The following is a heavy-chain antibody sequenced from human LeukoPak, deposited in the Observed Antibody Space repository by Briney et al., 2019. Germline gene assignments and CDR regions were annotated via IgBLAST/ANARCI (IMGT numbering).Heavy chain of an antibody. D-gene: IGHD3-9*01. V-gene: IGHV4-59*01. CDR1: GGSISSYY. CDR3: ARGGSILTGYYPHDAFDI. Sequence: SETLSLTCTVSGGSISSYYWSWIRQPPGKGLGWIGYIYYSGSTNYNPSLKSRVTISVDTSKNQFSLKLSSVTAADTAVYYCARGGSILTGYYPHDAFDIWGQGTMVTVSS. J-gene: IGHJ3*02. CDR2: IYYSGST.